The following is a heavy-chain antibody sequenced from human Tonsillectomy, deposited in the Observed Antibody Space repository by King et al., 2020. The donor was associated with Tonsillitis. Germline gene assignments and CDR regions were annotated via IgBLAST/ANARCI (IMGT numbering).Heavy chain of an antibody. V-gene: IGHV4-39*01. D-gene: IGHD1-26*01. CDR1: GGSISTSSYY. J-gene: IGHJ4*02. Sequence: LQLQESGPGLVKPSGTLSLTCSVSGGSISTSSYYWGWIRQTPGKGLEWIGSINYSGGTYYNPSLKSRVTISVDTSKNQFSLNLSSLTAADTAVFYCVRRTGLLSFDYWGQGTLVTVSS. CDR3: VRRTGLLSFDY. CDR2: INYSGGT.